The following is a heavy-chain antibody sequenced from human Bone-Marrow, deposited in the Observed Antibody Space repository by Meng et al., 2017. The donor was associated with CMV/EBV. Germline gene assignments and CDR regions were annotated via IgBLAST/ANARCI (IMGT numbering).Heavy chain of an antibody. CDR2: IYYSGST. CDR3: ARQTNDFWSDDPRGWFDP. D-gene: IGHD3-3*01. J-gene: IGHJ5*02. CDR1: GGSISSSSYY. V-gene: IGHV4-39*01. Sequence: GSLRLSCTVSGGSISSSSYYWGWIRRPPGKGLEWIGSIYYSGSTYYNPSLKSRVTISVDTSKNQFSLRLSSVTAADTAVYYCARQTNDFWSDDPRGWFDPWGQRTLVTVSS.